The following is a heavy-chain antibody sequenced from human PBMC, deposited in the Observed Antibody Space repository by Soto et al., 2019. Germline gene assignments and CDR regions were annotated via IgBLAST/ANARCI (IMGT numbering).Heavy chain of an antibody. CDR3: ARDLVQLERRFYYYGMDV. CDR2: ISAYNGNT. J-gene: IGHJ6*02. CDR1: GYTFTSYG. Sequence: QVQLVQSGAEVKKPGASVKVSCKASGYTFTSYGISWVRQAPGQGLEWMGWISAYNGNTNYAQKLQGRVTMTTDTSSSTAYMELRSLRSDDTAVYYCARDLVQLERRFYYYGMDVWGQGTTVTVSS. D-gene: IGHD1-1*01. V-gene: IGHV1-18*01.